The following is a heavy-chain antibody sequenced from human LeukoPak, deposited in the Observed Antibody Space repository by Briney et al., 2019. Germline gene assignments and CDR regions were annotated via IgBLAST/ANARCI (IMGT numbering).Heavy chain of an antibody. CDR3: ARDKRKWEPRNYYYMDV. D-gene: IGHD1-26*01. Sequence: RASVKVSCKASGYTFTGYYMHWVRQAPGQGLEWMGWIYPNSGGTNYAQKFQGRVTMTRDTSISTAYMELSRLRSDDTAVYYCARDKRKWEPRNYYYMDVWGKGTTVTVSS. J-gene: IGHJ6*03. CDR1: GYTFTGYY. V-gene: IGHV1-2*02. CDR2: IYPNSGGT.